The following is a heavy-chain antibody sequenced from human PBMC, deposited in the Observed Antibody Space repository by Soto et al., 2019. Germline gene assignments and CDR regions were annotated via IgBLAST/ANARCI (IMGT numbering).Heavy chain of an antibody. J-gene: IGHJ4*02. Sequence: SQTLSLTCAISGDSVSSNSAAWICISQSPSRGLEWLGRTYYRSKLYNDYAVSVKSRITINPDTSKNQFSLQLNSVTPEDTAVYYCARYISSSRVCDFWGQGTLVTVSS. D-gene: IGHD6-6*01. CDR3: ARYISSSRVCDF. CDR1: GDSVSSNSAA. CDR2: TYYRSKLYN. V-gene: IGHV6-1*01.